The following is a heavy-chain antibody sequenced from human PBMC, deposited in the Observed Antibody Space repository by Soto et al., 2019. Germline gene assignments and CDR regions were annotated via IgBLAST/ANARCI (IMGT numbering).Heavy chain of an antibody. V-gene: IGHV3-74*01. D-gene: IGHD5-12*01. Sequence: GGSLRLSCAASGFTFSNYWMHWVRQAPGKGLVWVSRIYTGESSTYYADSVKGRFTDSRDNAKNTLYLQVTSLRAEDTAVYFCARGKTGYGRFDAWGQGTLVTVSS. CDR2: IYTGESST. J-gene: IGHJ4*02. CDR1: GFTFSNYW. CDR3: ARGKTGYGRFDA.